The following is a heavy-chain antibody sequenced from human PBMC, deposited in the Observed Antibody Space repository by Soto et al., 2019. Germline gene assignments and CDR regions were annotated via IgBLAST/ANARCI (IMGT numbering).Heavy chain of an antibody. D-gene: IGHD2-2*01. J-gene: IGHJ6*02. CDR2: IIPIFGTA. Sequence: QVQLVQSGAEVKKPGSSVKVSCKASGGTFSSYAISWVRQAPGQGLEWMGGIIPIFGTANYAQKFQGRVTITADESTGRAYMELSSLRSEDKAVYYCARSGGGSSTSCCNYCYYGMDVWGQGTTVTVSS. CDR3: ARSGGGSSTSCCNYCYYGMDV. V-gene: IGHV1-69*01. CDR1: GGTFSSYA.